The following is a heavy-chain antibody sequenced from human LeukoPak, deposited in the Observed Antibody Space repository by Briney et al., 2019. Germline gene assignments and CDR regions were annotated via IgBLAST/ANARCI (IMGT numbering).Heavy chain of an antibody. CDR3: ARQIAVATWFDP. J-gene: IGHJ5*02. D-gene: IGHD6-19*01. CDR2: IYYSGST. CDR1: GGSISSYY. V-gene: IGHV4-59*08. Sequence: SETLSLTCTVSGGSISSYYWSWIRQPPGKGPEWIGYIYYSGSTNYNPSLKSRVTISVDTSKNQFSLKLSSVTAADTAVYYCARQIAVATWFDPWGQGTLVTVSS.